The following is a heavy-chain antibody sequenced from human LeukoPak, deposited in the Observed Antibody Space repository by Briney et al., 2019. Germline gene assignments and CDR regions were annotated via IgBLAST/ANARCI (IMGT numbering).Heavy chain of an antibody. D-gene: IGHD4-17*01. V-gene: IGHV3-30*02. CDR2: IRYDESNK. Sequence: GGSLRLSCVTSGFTFSSYGMHWVRQAPGKGLEWVAFIRYDESNKYYADSVRGRFTISRDNAKNSLYLQMNSLRAEDTAVYYCARDWDYGDYVSEGYWGQGTLVTVSS. CDR3: ARDWDYGDYVSEGY. CDR1: GFTFSSYG. J-gene: IGHJ4*02.